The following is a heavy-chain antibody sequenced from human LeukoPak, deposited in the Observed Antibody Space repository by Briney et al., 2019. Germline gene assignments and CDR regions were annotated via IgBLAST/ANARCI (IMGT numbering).Heavy chain of an antibody. CDR2: IKQDGSEK. Sequence: PGGSLRLSCAASGFTFSSYWMSWFRQAPGKELEWVANIKQDGSEKYYVDSVKGRFTISRDNAKNSLYLQMNSLRAEDTAVYYCARAKQPYSSGWYGALYYYYYYYMDVWGKGTTVTVSS. D-gene: IGHD6-19*01. CDR1: GFTFSSYW. V-gene: IGHV3-7*01. J-gene: IGHJ6*03. CDR3: ARAKQPYSSGWYGALYYYYYYYMDV.